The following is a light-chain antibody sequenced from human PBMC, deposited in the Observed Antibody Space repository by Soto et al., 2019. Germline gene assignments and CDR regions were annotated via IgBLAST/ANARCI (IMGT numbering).Light chain of an antibody. CDR1: SSNIGSNY. CDR3: ATWDDSQSGTYV. V-gene: IGLV1-47*02. CDR2: SNN. Sequence: QSVLTQPPSASGTPGQRVTISCSGSSSNIGSNYVCWYQHLPGTAPKLLIYSNNQRPSGVPDRFSGSKSGTSASLAISGLRSEDEADYYCATWDDSQSGTYVFGNGTKGTVL. J-gene: IGLJ1*01.